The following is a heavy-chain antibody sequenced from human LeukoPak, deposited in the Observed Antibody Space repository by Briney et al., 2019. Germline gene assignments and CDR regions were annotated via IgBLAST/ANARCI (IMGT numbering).Heavy chain of an antibody. D-gene: IGHD2-15*01. V-gene: IGHV3-11*01. J-gene: IGHJ4*02. CDR1: GFTFSDYY. CDR3: ARDSPASSGEVDY. CDR2: ISSSGSTI. Sequence: GGSLRLSCAASGFTFSDYYMSWIRQAPGKGLEWVSYISSSGSTIYYADSVKGRFTISRDNAKNSLYPQMNSLRAEDTAVYYCARDSPASSGEVDYWGQGTLVTVSS.